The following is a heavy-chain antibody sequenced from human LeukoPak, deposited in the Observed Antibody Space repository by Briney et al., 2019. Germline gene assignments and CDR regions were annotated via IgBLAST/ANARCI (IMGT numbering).Heavy chain of an antibody. D-gene: IGHD3-10*01. V-gene: IGHV4-38-2*02. CDR2: IYHSVST. J-gene: IGHJ3*02. CDR1: GYSISSGYY. CDR3: ARRDPVRFGELDAFDI. Sequence: SETLSLTCTVSGYSISSGYYWGWIRQPPGKGLEWIGNIYHSVSTYYNPSLKSRVTISVDTSKNQFSLNLSSVTAADTAVYYCARRDPVRFGELDAFDIWGQGTMVTVSS.